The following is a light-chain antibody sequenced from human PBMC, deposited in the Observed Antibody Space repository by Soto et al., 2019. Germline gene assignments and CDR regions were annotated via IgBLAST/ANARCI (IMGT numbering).Light chain of an antibody. CDR1: SSIIGAGYD. CDR3: QSYDSSLSGSRV. J-gene: IGLJ2*01. Sequence: QSVLTQPPSVSGAPGQRVTISCTGSSSIIGAGYDVHWYQELPGTAPKLLIYGNSNRPSGVPDRFSGSKSGTSASLAITGLQAEHEADYYCQSYDSSLSGSRVFGGGTKLTVL. V-gene: IGLV1-40*01. CDR2: GNS.